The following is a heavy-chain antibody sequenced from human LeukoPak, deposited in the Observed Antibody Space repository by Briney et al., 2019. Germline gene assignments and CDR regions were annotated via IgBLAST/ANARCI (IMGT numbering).Heavy chain of an antibody. D-gene: IGHD6-13*01. Sequence: SETLSLTCTVSGGXISSSDNYWGWIRPPPGKGLQWCGNVFYTGSTYYNPSLKSRVTIPVDTSKNQFSLRLSSVTAADTAVYYCAGSSTTRYFDLWGRGTLVSVSS. CDR2: VFYTGST. V-gene: IGHV4-39*01. CDR3: AGSSTTRYFDL. CDR1: GGXISSSDNY. J-gene: IGHJ2*01.